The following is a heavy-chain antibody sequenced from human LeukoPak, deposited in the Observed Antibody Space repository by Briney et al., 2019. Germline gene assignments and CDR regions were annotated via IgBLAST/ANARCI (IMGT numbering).Heavy chain of an antibody. CDR1: GGSISSSTYN. J-gene: IGHJ4*02. CDR2: IYYSGST. D-gene: IGHD3-16*01. V-gene: IGHV4-39*01. Sequence: SETLSLTCTVSGGSISSSTYNWGWIRRPPGKGLEWIGSIYYSGSTYYNPSLKSRVTVSVDTSKNQFSLKLSSVTAADTAVYYCVRGSTLRHYQYWGQGTLVTVSS. CDR3: VRGSTLRHYQY.